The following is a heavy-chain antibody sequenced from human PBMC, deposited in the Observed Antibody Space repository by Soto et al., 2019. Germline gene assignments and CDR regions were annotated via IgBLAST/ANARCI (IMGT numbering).Heavy chain of an antibody. CDR1: GFTFSSYA. Sequence: GGSLSLSCAASGFTFSSYAMSWVRQAPGKGLEWVSAISGSGGSTYYADSVKGRFTISRDNSKNTLYLQMNSLRAEDTAVYYCAKEGPGYCSSTSCLKSEQRGSDYWGQGTLVTVSS. CDR2: ISGSGGST. D-gene: IGHD2-2*03. J-gene: IGHJ4*02. V-gene: IGHV3-23*01. CDR3: AKEGPGYCSSTSCLKSEQRGSDY.